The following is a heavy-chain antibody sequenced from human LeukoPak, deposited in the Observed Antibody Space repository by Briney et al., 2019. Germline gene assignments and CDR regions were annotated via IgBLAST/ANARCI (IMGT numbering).Heavy chain of an antibody. CDR1: GGTFSSYA. V-gene: IGHV1-69*05. CDR3: AREAYCSSTSCYMKWNWFDP. J-gene: IGHJ5*02. D-gene: IGHD2-2*02. CDR2: IIPIFGTA. Sequence: GSSVKVSCKASGGTFSSYAISGVRQAPGQGLEWMGGIIPIFGTANYAQKFQGRVTITTDESTSTAYMELSSLRSEDTAVYYCAREAYCSSTSCYMKWNWFDPWGQGTLVTVSS.